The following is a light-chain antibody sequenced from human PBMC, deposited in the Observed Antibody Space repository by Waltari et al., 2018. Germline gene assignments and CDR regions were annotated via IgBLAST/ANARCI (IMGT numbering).Light chain of an antibody. CDR3: GTWDSSLSGAV. CDR2: EDS. V-gene: IGLV1-51*02. J-gene: IGLJ7*01. CDR1: SSNLGHNY. Sequence: QSVLTQPPSVSAAPGQRVTISCSGGSSNLGHNYVSWYRQFPGTAPKLLIYEDSERPSGIPGRFSGSKSGTSATLDITGLQAGDEADYYCGTWDSSLSGAVFGGGTHLTVL.